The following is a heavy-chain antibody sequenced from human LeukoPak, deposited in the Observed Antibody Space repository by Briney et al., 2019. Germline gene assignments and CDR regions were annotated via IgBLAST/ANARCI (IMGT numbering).Heavy chain of an antibody. CDR2: ISGSGGST. V-gene: IGHV3-23*01. Sequence: PGGSLRLSCAASGFTFSSYAMSWVRQAPGKGLEWVSAISGSGGSTYYADSVKGRFTISRDNSKNTLYLQMNSLRAEDTAVYYCAKGSGRSGSQYYFDYWGQGTLVTVSS. CDR3: AKGSGRSGSQYYFDY. J-gene: IGHJ4*02. D-gene: IGHD1-26*01. CDR1: GFTFSSYA.